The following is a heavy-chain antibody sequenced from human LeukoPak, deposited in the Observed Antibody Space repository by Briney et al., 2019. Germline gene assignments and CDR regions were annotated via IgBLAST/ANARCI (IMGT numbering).Heavy chain of an antibody. CDR1: GFTFSSYA. V-gene: IGHV3-23*01. J-gene: IGHJ4*02. CDR3: AKDVGLTPSGPFDY. D-gene: IGHD2-21*02. CDR2: ISGSGGST. Sequence: QPGGSLRLSCAASGFTFSSYAMSWVRQAPGKGLEWVSAISGSGGSTYYADSVKGRFTISRDNSKNALYLQMNSLRAEDTAVYYCAKDVGLTPSGPFDYWGQGTLVTVSS.